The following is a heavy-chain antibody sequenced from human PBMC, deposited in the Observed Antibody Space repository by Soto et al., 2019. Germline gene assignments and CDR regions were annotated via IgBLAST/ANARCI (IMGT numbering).Heavy chain of an antibody. CDR2: ISSSSSTI. V-gene: IGHV3-48*01. Sequence: EVQLVESGGGLVQPGGSLRLSCAASGFTFSSYSMNWVRQAPGKGLEWVSYISSSSSTIYYADSVKGRFTISRDNAKNSLYLQMNSLRAEDTAVYYCARAQLSNYDFWSGYSRAFDYWGQGTLVTVSS. CDR1: GFTFSSYS. D-gene: IGHD3-3*01. J-gene: IGHJ4*02. CDR3: ARAQLSNYDFWSGYSRAFDY.